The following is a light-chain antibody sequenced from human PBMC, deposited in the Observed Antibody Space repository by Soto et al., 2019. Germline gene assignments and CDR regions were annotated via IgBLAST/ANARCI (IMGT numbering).Light chain of an antibody. CDR1: QSLSNN. Sequence: EIVMTQSPATLSVSPGERATLSCRASQSLSNNLAWYQQKPGQAPRLLIYGASTRATGIPARFSGSGSGTEFTLTISSLQSEDFAVYYCQQYNNWPPWTFGQGTKEEIK. CDR2: GAS. J-gene: IGKJ1*01. CDR3: QQYNNWPPWT. V-gene: IGKV3-15*01.